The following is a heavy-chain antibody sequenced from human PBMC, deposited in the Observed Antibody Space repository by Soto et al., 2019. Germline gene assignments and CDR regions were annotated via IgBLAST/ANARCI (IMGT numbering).Heavy chain of an antibody. V-gene: IGHV4-39*01. CDR1: GGSISSSSYY. CDR3: ASSPYYDFWSGYPTHYGMDV. CDR2: IYYSGST. D-gene: IGHD3-3*01. J-gene: IGHJ6*02. Sequence: SETLSLTCTVSGGSISSSSYYWGWIRQPPGKGLEWIGSIYYSGSTYYNPSLKSRITISVDTSKNQFSLKLSSVTAADTAVYYCASSPYYDFWSGYPTHYGMDVWGQGTTVTVSS.